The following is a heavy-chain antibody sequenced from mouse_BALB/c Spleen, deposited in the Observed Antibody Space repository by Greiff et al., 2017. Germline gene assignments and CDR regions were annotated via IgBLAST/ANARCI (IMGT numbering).Heavy chain of an antibody. Sequence: EVQLQQSGPGLVKPSQSLSLTCTVTGYSITSDYAWNWIRQFPGNKLEWMGYISYSGSTSYNPSLKSRISITRDTSKNQFFLQLNSVTTEDTATYYCARSPYGNPWFAYWGQGTLVTVSA. CDR1: GYSITSDYA. D-gene: IGHD2-1*01. CDR3: ARSPYGNPWFAY. V-gene: IGHV3-2*02. CDR2: ISYSGST. J-gene: IGHJ3*01.